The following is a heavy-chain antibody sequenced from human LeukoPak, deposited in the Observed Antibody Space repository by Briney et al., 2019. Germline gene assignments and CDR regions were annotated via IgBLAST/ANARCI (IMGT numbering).Heavy chain of an antibody. CDR2: ISVNNGDT. CDR3: ASNTGSDASGYAY. D-gene: IGHD3-22*01. J-gene: IGHJ4*02. Sequence: ASVKVSCKESGYSFTQYCITWVRQAPGQGLEWMGWISVNNGDTNYEQKLQGRVTVTSDTSTSTAYMELRGLRSDDTAIYYCASNTGSDASGYAYWGQGTLVTVSS. CDR1: GYSFTQYC. V-gene: IGHV1-18*01.